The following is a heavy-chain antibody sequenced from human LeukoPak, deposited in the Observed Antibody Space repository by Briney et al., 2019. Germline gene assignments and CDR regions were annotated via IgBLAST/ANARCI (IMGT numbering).Heavy chain of an antibody. D-gene: IGHD3-22*01. V-gene: IGHV3-30*03. CDR1: GFTFSSYG. CDR2: VSYDGSTR. CDR3: ARAPDSSGYFYYFDY. J-gene: IGHJ4*02. Sequence: GRSLRLSCAASGFTFSSYGMHWVRQAPGKGLEWAASVSYDGSTRFYADSVKGRFTISRDNTQNMVYLQMNSLRPEDTAVYYCARAPDSSGYFYYFDYWGQGALVTVSS.